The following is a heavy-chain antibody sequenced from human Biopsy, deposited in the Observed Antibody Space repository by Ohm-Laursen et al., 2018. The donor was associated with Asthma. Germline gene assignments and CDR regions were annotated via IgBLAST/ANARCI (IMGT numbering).Heavy chain of an antibody. J-gene: IGHJ4*02. CDR2: ISYDGSSI. Sequence: SLRLSCAASRFTYEMHWVRRAPGKGLEWVAVISYDGSSIYYADSVKGRFTISRDNSKNTLSLQMNSLTAEDTAVYYCAREGVAGTHIEDWGQGTLVTASS. CDR1: RFTYE. V-gene: IGHV3-30-3*01. D-gene: IGHD6-19*01. CDR3: AREGVAGTHIED.